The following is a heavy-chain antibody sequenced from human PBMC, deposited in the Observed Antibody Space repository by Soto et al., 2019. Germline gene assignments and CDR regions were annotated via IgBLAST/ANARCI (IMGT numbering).Heavy chain of an antibody. CDR3: ARAKALELGRIGYYYYYMDV. V-gene: IGHV4-59*01. J-gene: IGHJ6*03. D-gene: IGHD1-7*01. CDR2: VYYSGST. Sequence: SGTLSLTCTVSGGSISTYYWSWIRQPPGKGLEWIGYVYYSGSTNYNPSLKSRVTISVDTSKNQFSLKLSSVTAADTAVYYCARAKALELGRIGYYYYYMDVWGKGTTVTVSS. CDR1: GGSISTYY.